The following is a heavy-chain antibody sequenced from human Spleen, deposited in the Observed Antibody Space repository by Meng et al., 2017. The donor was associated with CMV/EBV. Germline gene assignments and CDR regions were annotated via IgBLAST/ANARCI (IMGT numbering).Heavy chain of an antibody. CDR1: GGSISSSSYY. Sequence: SETLSLTCSVSGGSISSSSYYWGWIRQPPGKGLEWIGSIYYSGSTYYNNPSLKSRLSISVDTSKSQFSLKLTSVTAADTAVYYCARQLEDYVVEPPTRWFDPWGQGALVTVSS. D-gene: IGHD1-1*01. J-gene: IGHJ5*02. CDR3: ARQLEDYVVEPPTRWFDP. CDR2: IYYSGST. V-gene: IGHV4-39*07.